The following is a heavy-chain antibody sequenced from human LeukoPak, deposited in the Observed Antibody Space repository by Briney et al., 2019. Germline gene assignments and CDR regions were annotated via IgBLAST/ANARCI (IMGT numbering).Heavy chain of an antibody. V-gene: IGHV1-46*01. CDR2: INPSGGST. J-gene: IGHJ6*02. CDR1: GYTFTSYY. D-gene: IGHD3-3*01. Sequence: ASVNVSCKASGYTFTSYYMHWVRQAPGQGLEWVGIINPSGGSTSYAQKFQGRVTMTRDTSTSTVYMELSSLRSDDTAVYYCARDAPRVVILGYYYYYGMDVWGQGTTVTVSS. CDR3: ARDAPRVVILGYYYYYGMDV.